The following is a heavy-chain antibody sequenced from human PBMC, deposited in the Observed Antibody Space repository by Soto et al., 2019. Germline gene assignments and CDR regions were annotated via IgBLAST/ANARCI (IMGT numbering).Heavy chain of an antibody. CDR2: ISNSGST. CDR3: ARVVFRTTGPFDY. CDR1: GGSVSSDSYY. V-gene: IGHV4-61*03. D-gene: IGHD1-1*01. J-gene: IGHJ4*02. Sequence: SETLSLTCTVSGGSVSSDSYYWSWIRQPPGKGLEWIGYISNSGSTYYNPSLKSRVTISVDTSKNHFSLKLSSVTAADTAVYYCARVVFRTTGPFDYWGQGTLVTVSS.